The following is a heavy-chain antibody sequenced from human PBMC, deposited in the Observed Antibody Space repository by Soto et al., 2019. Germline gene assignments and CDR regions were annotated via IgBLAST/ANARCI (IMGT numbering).Heavy chain of an antibody. J-gene: IGHJ4*02. CDR2: IYHSGST. CDR1: GGSISRGGYS. V-gene: IGHV4-30-2*01. D-gene: IGHD6-25*01. CDR3: ARAGSGDYFDY. Sequence: PSETLSLTCAVSGGSISRGGYSWSWIRQPPGKGLEWIGYIYHSGSTYYNPSLKSRVTISVDTSKNQFSLKLSSVTAADTAVYYCARAGSGDYFDYWGQGTLVTVPS.